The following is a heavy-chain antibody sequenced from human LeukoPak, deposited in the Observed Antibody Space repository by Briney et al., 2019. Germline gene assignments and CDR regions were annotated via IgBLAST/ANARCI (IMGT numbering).Heavy chain of an antibody. CDR1: GFTFSSYS. V-gene: IGHV3-21*01. Sequence: KPGGSLRLSCAASGFTFSSYSMNWVRQAPGKGLEWVSSISSSSSYIYYADSVKGRFTISRDNAKNSLYLQMNSLRAEDTAVYYCARERVYCSSTSCYVLPVAMGAFDYWGQGTLVTVSS. CDR3: ARERVYCSSTSCYVLPVAMGAFDY. J-gene: IGHJ4*02. D-gene: IGHD2-2*01. CDR2: ISSSSSYI.